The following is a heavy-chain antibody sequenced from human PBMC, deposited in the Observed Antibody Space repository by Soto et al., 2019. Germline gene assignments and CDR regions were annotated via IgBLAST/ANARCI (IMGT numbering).Heavy chain of an antibody. Sequence: GGSLRLSCAASGFTFKNAWMSWVRQTPGKGLEWIGRSKSKTDGGTTDYAAPVIGRFTISRDDSENTLYLQMNRLKTEDTAVYFCASGSGDHYTFFPTRLYLSSCYIDFCGTGTSLTV. CDR2: SKSKTDGGTT. V-gene: IGHV3-15*01. J-gene: IGHJ6*03. CDR3: ASGSGDHYTFFPTRLYLSSCYIDF. CDR1: GFTFKNAW. D-gene: IGHD3-10*01.